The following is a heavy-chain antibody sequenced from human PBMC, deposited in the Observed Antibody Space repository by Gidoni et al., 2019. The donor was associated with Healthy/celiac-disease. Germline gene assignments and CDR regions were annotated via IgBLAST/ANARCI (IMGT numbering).Heavy chain of an antibody. Sequence: EVQLVESGGGVVRPGGSLRLSCAASGFTFDDYGMSWVRQAPGKGLEWVSGINLNGGSTGYADAVKGRFTISRDNAKNSLYLQMNSLRAEDTALYYCARDTGYCSSTSCYGGASFDYWGQGTLVTVSS. J-gene: IGHJ4*02. CDR1: GFTFDDYG. V-gene: IGHV3-20*04. CDR2: INLNGGST. CDR3: ARDTGYCSSTSCYGGASFDY. D-gene: IGHD2-2*01.